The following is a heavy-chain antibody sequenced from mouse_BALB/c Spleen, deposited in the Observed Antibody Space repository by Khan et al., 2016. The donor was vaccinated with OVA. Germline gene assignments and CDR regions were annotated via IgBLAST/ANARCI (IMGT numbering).Heavy chain of an antibody. Sequence: VQLKESGPGLVKPSQSLSLTCTVTGYSITSDYARNWIRQFPGNKLEWMGYISYSGSTNYNPSLKSRIFITRDTSKNQFFLQLNSVTSEDTATYYCARDGSRYNYAMDYWGQGTAVTVSS. CDR3: ARDGSRYNYAMDY. J-gene: IGHJ4*01. CDR1: GYSITSDYA. V-gene: IGHV3-2*02. CDR2: ISYSGST. D-gene: IGHD2-3*01.